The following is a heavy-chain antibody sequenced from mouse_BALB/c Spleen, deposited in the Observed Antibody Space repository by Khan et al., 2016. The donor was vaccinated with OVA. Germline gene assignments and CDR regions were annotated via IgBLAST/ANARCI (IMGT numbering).Heavy chain of an antibody. J-gene: IGHJ3*01. Sequence: EVELVEPGGGLVQPGGSRKLSCAASGFTFIDYGMAWVRQTPGKGPEWIAFISSVVYSIHYAVTVTGRFPISRENAKDTLYLEMSSLRSDDTAMYYCARGGFAYWGQGTLVTVSA. CDR1: GFTFIDYG. V-gene: IGHV5-15*02. CDR3: ARGGFAY. CDR2: ISSVVYSI.